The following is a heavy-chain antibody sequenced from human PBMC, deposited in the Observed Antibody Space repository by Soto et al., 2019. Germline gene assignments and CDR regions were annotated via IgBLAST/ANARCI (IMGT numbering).Heavy chain of an antibody. D-gene: IGHD3-10*01. CDR1: GFTFGSYA. Sequence: GGSLRLSCAASGFTFGSYAMSWVRQAPGKGLEWVSAISGSGGSTYYADSVKGRFTISRDNAKNTVYLQMNNLRADDTAVYYCARDKYYSITAPWGKGTLVTVSS. CDR2: ISGSGGST. V-gene: IGHV3-23*01. CDR3: ARDKYYSITAP. J-gene: IGHJ5*02.